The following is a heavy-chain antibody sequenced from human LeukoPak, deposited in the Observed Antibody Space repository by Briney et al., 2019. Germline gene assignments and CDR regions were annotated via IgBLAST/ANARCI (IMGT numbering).Heavy chain of an antibody. CDR1: RFTFSNYG. Sequence: GGSLRLSCAASRFTFSNYGMHWVRQAPGKGLGWVAVIWYDGSNKYYADSVKGRFTISRDNSKNTLYLQMNSLRAEDTAVYYCARDPGRGYTYGYGFDYWGQGTLVTVSS. CDR3: ARDPGRGYTYGYGFDY. V-gene: IGHV3-33*01. J-gene: IGHJ4*02. CDR2: IWYDGSNK. D-gene: IGHD5-18*01.